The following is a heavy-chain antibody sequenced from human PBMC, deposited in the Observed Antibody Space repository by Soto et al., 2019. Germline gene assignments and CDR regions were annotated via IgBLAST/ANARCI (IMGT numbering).Heavy chain of an antibody. Sequence: QVQLQESGPGLVKPSQTLSLTCTVSGGSITSGPYYWSWIRQHPGKGLEWIGYIYYTGSTYSNPSLASRITMSVDTSKNQFSLKLRSVTAADPAVYYCARLFGDYVGWFDPWGQGTLVTVSS. V-gene: IGHV4-31*03. CDR3: ARLFGDYVGWFDP. CDR1: GGSITSGPYY. J-gene: IGHJ5*02. CDR2: IYYTGST. D-gene: IGHD4-17*01.